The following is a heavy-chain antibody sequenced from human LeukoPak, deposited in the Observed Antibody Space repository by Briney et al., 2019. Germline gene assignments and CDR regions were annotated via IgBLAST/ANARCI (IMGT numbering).Heavy chain of an antibody. V-gene: IGHV4-59*08. D-gene: IGHD6-19*01. Sequence: PSETLSLTCTVSGGSISSYCWSWIRQPPGKGLEWIGYIYYSGSTNYNPSLESRVTISVDTSKNQFSLKLSSVTAADTAVYYCARHEREWLVDYWGQGTLVTISS. CDR1: GGSISSYC. J-gene: IGHJ4*02. CDR2: IYYSGST. CDR3: ARHEREWLVDY.